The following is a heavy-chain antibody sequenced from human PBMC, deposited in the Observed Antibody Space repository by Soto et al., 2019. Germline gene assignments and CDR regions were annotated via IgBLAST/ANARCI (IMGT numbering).Heavy chain of an antibody. CDR1: GYTFTSYA. Sequence: QVPLLQSGAEVKKPGASVKVSCKASGYTFTSYAIHWVRQAPGQRLEWMGWINGGNGNTKYSQKFQDRVTITGDTSASTDYMELSSLTSEDTAIYYCARDPKDSGYIDYWGQGTLVTVSS. V-gene: IGHV1-3*01. CDR3: ARDPKDSGYIDY. J-gene: IGHJ4*02. D-gene: IGHD1-26*01. CDR2: INGGNGNT.